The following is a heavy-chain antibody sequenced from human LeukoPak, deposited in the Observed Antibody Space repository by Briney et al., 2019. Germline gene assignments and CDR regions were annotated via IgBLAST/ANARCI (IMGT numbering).Heavy chain of an antibody. CDR1: GGSFSGYY. CDR2: INHSGST. V-gene: IGHV4-34*01. J-gene: IGHJ5*02. CDR3: ARNNWFDP. Sequence: SETLSLTCAVYGGSFSGYYWSWIRQPPGKGLEWIGEINHSGSTNYNPSLKSRVTISVDTSKNQFSLKLSSVTAADTAVYYCARNNWFDPWGQGTLVTVSS.